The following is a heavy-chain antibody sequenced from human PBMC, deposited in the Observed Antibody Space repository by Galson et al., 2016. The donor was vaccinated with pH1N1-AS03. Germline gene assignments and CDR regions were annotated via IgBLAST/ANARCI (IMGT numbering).Heavy chain of an antibody. CDR2: IDRNSGTI. J-gene: IGHJ4*02. D-gene: IGHD2-15*01. CDR1: GFTFDDSA. CDR3: AKSPGYCSAGSCSDQGYFDY. Sequence: SLRLSCAGSGFTFDDSAMHWVRQGPGKGLEWVSGIDRNSGTIGYTDSVKGRFTISRDNAKNSLYLEMNSLRAEDTALYYCAKSPGYCSAGSCSDQGYFDYWGQGTLVTVST. V-gene: IGHV3-9*01.